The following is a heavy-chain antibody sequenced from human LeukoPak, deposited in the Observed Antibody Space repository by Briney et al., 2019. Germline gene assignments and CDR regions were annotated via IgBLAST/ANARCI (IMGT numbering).Heavy chain of an antibody. V-gene: IGHV1-69*05. CDR2: IIPAFGTA. CDR1: GGTFSSYS. J-gene: IGHJ6*03. Sequence: ASVKVSCKGSGGTFSSYSISWVRQAPGQGLEWMGGIIPAFGTAHYAQKFQSRVTFTTDESTTTAYMELRSLRSEDTAVYYCASEGNYDSSGYSRYNYYYMDVWGKGTAVTVSS. CDR3: ASEGNYDSSGYSRYNYYYMDV. D-gene: IGHD3-22*01.